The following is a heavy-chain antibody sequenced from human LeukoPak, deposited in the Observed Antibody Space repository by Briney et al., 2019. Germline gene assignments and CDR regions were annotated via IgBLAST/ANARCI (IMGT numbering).Heavy chain of an antibody. Sequence: QPGGSRRLSCAASGFTFSSYAMSWVRQAPGKGLEWVSTISGSGGRTYYTDSVKGRFTISRDNSKNTLLLQMNSLRVEDTAIYYWAKHQQIYGDSLRDVWGQGTRVTVPS. J-gene: IGHJ6*02. V-gene: IGHV3-23*01. CDR3: AKHQQIYGDSLRDV. CDR1: GFTFSSYA. CDR2: ISGSGGRT. D-gene: IGHD4-17*01.